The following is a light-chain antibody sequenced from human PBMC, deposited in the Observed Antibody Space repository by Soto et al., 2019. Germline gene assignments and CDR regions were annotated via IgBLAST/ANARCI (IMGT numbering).Light chain of an antibody. J-gene: IGKJ4*01. Sequence: EIVLTQSPVSLSLSPGDTATLSWRASERVVRYLAWYQQKPGQAPRLLMYDTSKRATGIPARFSGSGYGRDFTLTISSLEPEDFAVYYCQQRSNWPLTFGGGTKVEIK. CDR2: DTS. V-gene: IGKV3-11*02. CDR1: ERVVRY. CDR3: QQRSNWPLT.